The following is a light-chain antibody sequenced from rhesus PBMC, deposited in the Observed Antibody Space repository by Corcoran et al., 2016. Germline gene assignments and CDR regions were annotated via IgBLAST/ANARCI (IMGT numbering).Light chain of an antibody. CDR1: QSLSDSEDGNTY. CDR2: EVS. V-gene: IGKV2-104*02. Sequence: DIVMTQTPLSLPVTPGEPASISCRSSQSLSDSEDGNTYLDWYLQKPGQSQQLVVYEVSNRASGVPDRVSGIGSDTDFTLKIIRVGAEDVGVYFFMQGIEFPLTFCGGTKVELK. J-gene: IGKJ4*01. CDR3: MQGIEFPLT.